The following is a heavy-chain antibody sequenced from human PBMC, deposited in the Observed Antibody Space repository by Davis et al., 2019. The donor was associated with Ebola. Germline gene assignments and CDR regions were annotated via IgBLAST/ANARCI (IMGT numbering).Heavy chain of an antibody. J-gene: IGHJ2*01. V-gene: IGHV3-33*08. CDR3: VRDPALVVTGGGWFFGL. CDR2: IWYDGSNK. Sequence: GESLKISCAASGFTFSSYGMHWVRQAPGKGLEWVAVIWYDGSNKYYADSAKGRFTISRDNSKNTLYLQMNSLRADDTAVYYCVRDPALVVTGGGWFFGLWGRGTLVTVSS. CDR1: GFTFSSYG. D-gene: IGHD2-21*02.